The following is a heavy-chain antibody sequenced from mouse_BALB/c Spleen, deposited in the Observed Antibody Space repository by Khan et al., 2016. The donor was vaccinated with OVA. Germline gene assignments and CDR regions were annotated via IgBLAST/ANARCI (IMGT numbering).Heavy chain of an antibody. J-gene: IGHJ2*01. D-gene: IGHD2-3*01. V-gene: IGHV1-76*01. CDR2: IYPGSGNT. CDR1: GYTFTDYY. CDR3: ATMDTTSLDC. Sequence: QIQLVQSGTELARPGASVKLSCKASGYTFTDYYITWVKQRSRQGLEWIGEIYPGSGNTYYNENFKVKASLTADKSSNTAYMVITSLTTEDSTVYFCATMDTTSLDCWGQGTTLTVSS.